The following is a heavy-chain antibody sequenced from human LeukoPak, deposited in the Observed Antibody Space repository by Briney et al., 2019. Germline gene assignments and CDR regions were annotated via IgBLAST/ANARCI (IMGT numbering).Heavy chain of an antibody. D-gene: IGHD2-2*02. CDR1: GGTFSTNA. J-gene: IGHJ6*02. Sequence: GASVKVSCKASGGTFSTNAISWVRQAPGQGLEWMGRTIPVVGIANYAQKFQGRLTITADTSTTTAYMELSSLRSEDTAVYYCARIKAVGVPVAIDAYYSYGMDVWGQGATVSVSS. CDR3: ARIKAVGVPVAIDAYYSYGMDV. CDR2: TIPVVGIA. V-gene: IGHV1-69*04.